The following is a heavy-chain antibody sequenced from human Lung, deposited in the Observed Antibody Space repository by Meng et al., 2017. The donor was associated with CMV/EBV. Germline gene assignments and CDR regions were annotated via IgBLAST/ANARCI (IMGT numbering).Heavy chain of an antibody. V-gene: IGHV4-61*01. CDR3: ARNFHSVVYMTTVNSCDY. CDR1: GASVSSGSHY. CDR2: IFYSGST. J-gene: IGHJ4*02. D-gene: IGHD4-11*01. Sequence: SETLSLXCSVSGASVSSGSHYWSWIRQPPGKGPEYIGYIFYSGSTRYNSSLKSRVTMSVNTSKNQFSLKLTSVTAADTAVYYCARNFHSVVYMTTVNSCDYWXQGAXVTVSS.